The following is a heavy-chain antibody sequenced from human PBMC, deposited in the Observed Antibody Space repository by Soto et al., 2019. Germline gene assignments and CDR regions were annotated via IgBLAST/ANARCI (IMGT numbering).Heavy chain of an antibody. CDR1: GYTFPNYP. J-gene: IGHJ5*02. CDR2: INVGTGYT. CDR3: ARDRYNGDSDWFDP. V-gene: IGHV1-3*01. Sequence: GALVKVSCKASGYTFPNYPTHWVRQAPGQRPEWMGWINVGTGYTKYSQKFQGRVTITGDTSASTAYMELSSLRSEDTAVYYCARDRYNGDSDWFDPWGQGTLVTVS. D-gene: IGHD4-17*01.